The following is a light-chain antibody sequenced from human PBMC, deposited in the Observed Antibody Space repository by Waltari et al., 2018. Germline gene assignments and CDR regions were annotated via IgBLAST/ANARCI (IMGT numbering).Light chain of an antibody. CDR1: SSHVGTYNS. V-gene: IGLV2-14*01. Sequence: QSALTQPASVSGSPGQSITISCTGTSSHVGTYNSVSWHQHPPGKAPKLVIYGVTNRPSGVSNRFSGSKSGNTASLTISGLQAEDEADYHCTSCTTSATWVFGGGTKLTVL. J-gene: IGLJ3*02. CDR3: TSCTTSATWV. CDR2: GVT.